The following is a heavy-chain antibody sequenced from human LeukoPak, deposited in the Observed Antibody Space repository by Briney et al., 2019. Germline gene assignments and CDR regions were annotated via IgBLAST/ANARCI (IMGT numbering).Heavy chain of an antibody. CDR2: ISPTGSTT. CDR3: ARGPNSNWSGLDF. J-gene: IGHJ4*02. CDR1: GFSLSGHW. Sequence: GGSLRLSCTASGFSLSGHWMRWARHLPGEGLVWVSRISPTGSTTSYADSVKGRFTVSRDNAKNTRYLQVNNLRAEGTAVYYCARGPNSNWSGLDFWGQGTLLTVSS. D-gene: IGHD6-6*01. V-gene: IGHV3-74*01.